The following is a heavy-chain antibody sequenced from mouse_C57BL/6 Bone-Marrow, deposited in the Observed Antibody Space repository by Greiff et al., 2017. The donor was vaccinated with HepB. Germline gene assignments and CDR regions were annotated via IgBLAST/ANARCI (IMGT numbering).Heavy chain of an antibody. Sequence: QVPLQQSGAELARPGASVKLSCKASGYTFTSYGISWVKQRTGQGLEWIGEIYPRSGNTYYNEKFKGKATLTADKSSSTAYMELRSLTSEDSAVYFCARGPYYYGSSYDYFDYWGQGTTLTVSS. CDR1: GYTFTSYG. CDR2: IYPRSGNT. V-gene: IGHV1-81*01. CDR3: ARGPYYYGSSYDYFDY. J-gene: IGHJ2*01. D-gene: IGHD1-1*01.